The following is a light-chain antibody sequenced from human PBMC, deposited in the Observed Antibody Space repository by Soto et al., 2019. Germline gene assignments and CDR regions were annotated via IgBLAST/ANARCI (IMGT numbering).Light chain of an antibody. J-gene: IGKJ1*01. V-gene: IGKV1-17*01. CDR2: AAS. Sequence: DIQMTQSPSAMSASVGDRVTLXXRASQGIRNDVGWYQQKPGTAPKXLSDAASSLQRGVPSMFSGSGAGTEFTLTSSSLQPEDFATYYCLQHNSYTLTFGQGTKVEIK. CDR3: LQHNSYTLT. CDR1: QGIRND.